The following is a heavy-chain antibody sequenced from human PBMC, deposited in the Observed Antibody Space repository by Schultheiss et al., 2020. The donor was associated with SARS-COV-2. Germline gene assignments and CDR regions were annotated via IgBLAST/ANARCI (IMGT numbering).Heavy chain of an antibody. CDR3: ARNFIVVVPAAPTIVGYYYYGMDV. CDR1: GGSISSGDYY. V-gene: IGHV4-39*07. D-gene: IGHD2-2*01. J-gene: IGHJ6*02. Sequence: SETLSLTCTVSGGSISSGDYYWSWIRQPPGKGLEWIGEINHSGSTNYNPSFKSRVTISVDTSKNQFSLKLSSVTAADTAVYYCARNFIVVVPAAPTIVGYYYYGMDVWGQGTTVTVSS. CDR2: INHSGST.